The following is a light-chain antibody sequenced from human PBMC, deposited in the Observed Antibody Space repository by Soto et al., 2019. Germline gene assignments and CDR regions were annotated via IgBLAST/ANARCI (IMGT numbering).Light chain of an antibody. V-gene: IGLV2-8*01. CDR3: SSYTDRNNLV. J-gene: IGLJ1*01. CDR2: DVS. CDR1: SSDICGYNS. Sequence: QSALTQSPSASGSPGQSVTISCTGTSSDICGYNSVSWYQQHRGKAPKVMIYDVSKRPSGVPDRFSGSKSGNTASLTVSALQAEDEDDYYCSSYTDRNNLVFGTGTKLTVL.